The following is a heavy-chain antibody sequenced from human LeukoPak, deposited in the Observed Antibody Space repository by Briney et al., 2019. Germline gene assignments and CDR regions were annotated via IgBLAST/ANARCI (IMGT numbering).Heavy chain of an antibody. CDR3: GRLAYYHYYMDV. CDR1: GGSISSYY. CDR2: IYTSGST. V-gene: IGHV4-4*09. Sequence: SETLSLTCTVSGGSISSYYWTWIRQPPGKGLEWIGNIYTSGSTNYNSSLESRVTISVGSSKNQFSLKLTSVTAADTAMYYCGRLAYYHYYMDVWGKGTTVTVSS. J-gene: IGHJ6*03.